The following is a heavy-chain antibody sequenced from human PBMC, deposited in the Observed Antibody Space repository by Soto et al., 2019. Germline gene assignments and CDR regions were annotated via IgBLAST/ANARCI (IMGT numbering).Heavy chain of an antibody. J-gene: IGHJ4*02. CDR1: GGSISSRSHY. CDR3: ATADGFGVVTPFFEY. CDR2: SFYRGST. Sequence: QLQLQESGPGLVKPSETLSLTCTVSGGSISSRSHYWGWIRQSPGKHLEWIGRSFYRGSTHYNPSLKTRVTISVDTSKNQVSLKVYSVTAADTAVYYCATADGFGVVTPFFEYWGKGILVTVSS. D-gene: IGHD3-3*01. V-gene: IGHV4-39*01.